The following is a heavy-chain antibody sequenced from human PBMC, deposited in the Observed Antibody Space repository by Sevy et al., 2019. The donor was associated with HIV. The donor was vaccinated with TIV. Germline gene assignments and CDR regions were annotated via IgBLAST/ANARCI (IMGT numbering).Heavy chain of an antibody. Sequence: GGSLRLSCAASGFTFSSYAMHWVRQAPGKGLEWVAVISHDGSNKYYADSVKGRFTISRDNSKSTLYVQMNSLRAEDTAVYYCARDRLARADFDYWGQGTLVTVSS. V-gene: IGHV3-30-3*01. CDR2: ISHDGSNK. CDR3: ARDRLARADFDY. D-gene: IGHD3-10*01. CDR1: GFTFSSYA. J-gene: IGHJ4*02.